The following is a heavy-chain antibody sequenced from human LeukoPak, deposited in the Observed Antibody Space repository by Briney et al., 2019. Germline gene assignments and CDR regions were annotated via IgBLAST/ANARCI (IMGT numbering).Heavy chain of an antibody. Sequence: ASVKVSCKASGYTSTSYYMHWVRQAPGQGLEWMGIINPSGGSTSYAQEFQGRVTMTRDTSTSTVYMELSSLRSEDTAVYYCARDARFYYDRSGYYYPLWFDPWGQGTLVTVSS. J-gene: IGHJ5*02. CDR2: INPSGGST. CDR1: GYTSTSYY. CDR3: ARDARFYYDRSGYYYPLWFDP. D-gene: IGHD3-22*01. V-gene: IGHV1-46*01.